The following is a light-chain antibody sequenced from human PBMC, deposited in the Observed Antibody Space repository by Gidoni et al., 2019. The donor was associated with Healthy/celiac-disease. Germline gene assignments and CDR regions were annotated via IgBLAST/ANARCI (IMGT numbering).Light chain of an antibody. CDR2: AAS. CDR3: QQSYSTPYT. Sequence: DIQMTQSPSSLSASVGDRVTITCRASQSISSYLNWYQQKPGKAPKLLIYAASSLQSEVPSRFSGSGSGTDFTLTISSLQPEDFATYYCQQSYSTPYTFGQXTKLEIK. CDR1: QSISSY. J-gene: IGKJ2*01. V-gene: IGKV1-39*01.